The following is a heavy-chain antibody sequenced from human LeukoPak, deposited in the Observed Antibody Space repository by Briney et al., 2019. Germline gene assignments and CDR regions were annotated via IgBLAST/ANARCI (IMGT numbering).Heavy chain of an antibody. Sequence: PGGSLRLSCAASGFTFSSYGMHWVRQAPGKGLEWVAVISYDGSNKYYADSVKGRFTISRDNSKNTLYLQMNSLRAEDTAVYYCARDQSTDYGDSWGAFDPWGQGTLVTVSS. J-gene: IGHJ5*02. CDR3: ARDQSTDYGDSWGAFDP. V-gene: IGHV3-30*03. CDR2: ISYDGSNK. CDR1: GFTFSSYG. D-gene: IGHD4-17*01.